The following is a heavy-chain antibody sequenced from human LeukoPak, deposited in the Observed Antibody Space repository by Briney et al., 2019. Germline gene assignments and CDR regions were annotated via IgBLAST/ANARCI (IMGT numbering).Heavy chain of an antibody. V-gene: IGHV1-2*06. J-gene: IGHJ6*03. Sequence: ASVKVSCKASGYTFTGYYMHWVRQAPGQGLEWMGRINPNSGGTNYAQKFQGRVTMTRDMSISTAYMELSRLRSDDTAVYYCARDPEEQWQYYYYYYMDVWGKGTTVTVSS. CDR1: GYTFTGYY. D-gene: IGHD6-19*01. CDR2: INPNSGGT. CDR3: ARDPEEQWQYYYYYYMDV.